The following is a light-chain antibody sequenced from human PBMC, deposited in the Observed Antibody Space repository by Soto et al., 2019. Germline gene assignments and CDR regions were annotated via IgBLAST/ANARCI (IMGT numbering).Light chain of an antibody. V-gene: IGKV2D-29*01. J-gene: IGKJ5*01. Sequence: TKTPLSLSVTPRQPASLSREPVQTLLHNEGHTYLYWYLQKAGQPPQLLIYEVSKRFSGVPDRFSGSGSGTDFTLKISRVEAEDVGVYYCMRSVQPPITFGQGTRLEI. CDR2: EVS. CDR3: MRSVQPPIT. CDR1: QTLLHNEGHTY.